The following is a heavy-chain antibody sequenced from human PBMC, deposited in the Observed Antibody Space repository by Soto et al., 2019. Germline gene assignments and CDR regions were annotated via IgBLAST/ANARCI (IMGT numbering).Heavy chain of an antibody. CDR2: MNPKSGDT. Sequence: QVQLVQSGAEVKMPGASVKVSCKASGYTFTDYGINWVRQATGQGLEWMGWMNPKSGDTVYAQKYQGRVSMTRATSITTGYMELNILKSEDTADYCGARGRCSVGAATAYWGQGTLVTVSS. CDR3: ARGRCSVGAATAY. V-gene: IGHV1-8*01. J-gene: IGHJ4*02. D-gene: IGHD1-26*01. CDR1: GYTFTDYG.